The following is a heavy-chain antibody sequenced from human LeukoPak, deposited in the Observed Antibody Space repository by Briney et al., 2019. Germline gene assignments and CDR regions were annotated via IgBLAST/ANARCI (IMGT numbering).Heavy chain of an antibody. J-gene: IGHJ4*02. D-gene: IGHD3-3*01. CDR3: ARFAYGSDFFPGHY. CDR2: IYPGDSST. Sequence: GESLKISCKGAGYRFTDYWIGWVRQVPGKGLEWMGIIYPGDSSTRYSPSFQGQVTISADRSITTAYLQWSSLKASDTAMYYCARFAYGSDFFPGHYWGQGTRVTVSS. V-gene: IGHV5-51*01. CDR1: GYRFTDYW.